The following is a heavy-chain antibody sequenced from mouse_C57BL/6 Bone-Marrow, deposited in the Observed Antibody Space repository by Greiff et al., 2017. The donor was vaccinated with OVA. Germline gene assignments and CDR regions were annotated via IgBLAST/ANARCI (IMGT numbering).Heavy chain of an antibody. Sequence: EVQLQQSGAELVRPGASVKLSCTASGFNIKDDYMHWVKQRPEQGLEWIGWIDPENGDTEYASKFQGQATITADTSSTTAYLQLISLTSEDTAVYYCTTPFYYDYLDYWGQGTTLTVSS. J-gene: IGHJ2*01. CDR1: GFNIKDDY. V-gene: IGHV14-4*01. CDR2: IDPENGDT. CDR3: TTPFYYDYLDY. D-gene: IGHD2-4*01.